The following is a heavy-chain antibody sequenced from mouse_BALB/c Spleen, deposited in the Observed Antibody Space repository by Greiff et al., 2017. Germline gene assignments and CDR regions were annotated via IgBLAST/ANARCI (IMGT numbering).Heavy chain of an antibody. CDR3: AISLYGNYAMDY. V-gene: IGHV5-17*02. D-gene: IGHD2-1*01. Sequence: EVKVVESGGGLVQPGGSRKLSCAASGFTFSSFGMHWVRQAPEKGLEWVAYISSGSSTIYYADTVKGRFTISRDNPKNTLFLQMTSLRSEDTAMYYCAISLYGNYAMDYWGQGTSVTVSS. CDR1: GFTFSSFG. CDR2: ISSGSSTI. J-gene: IGHJ4*01.